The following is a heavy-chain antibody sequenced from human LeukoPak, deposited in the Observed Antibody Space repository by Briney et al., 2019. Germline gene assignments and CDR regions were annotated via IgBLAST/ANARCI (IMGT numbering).Heavy chain of an antibody. CDR3: ARPNYYDSSGYYDY. Sequence: GASVKVSCKASGYTFTSYGISWVRQAPGQGLEWMGWINPNSGGTNYAQKFQGRVTMTRDTSISTAYMELSRLRSDDTAMYYCARPNYYDSSGYYDYWGQGTLVTVSS. D-gene: IGHD3-22*01. CDR1: GYTFTSYG. V-gene: IGHV1-2*02. J-gene: IGHJ4*02. CDR2: INPNSGGT.